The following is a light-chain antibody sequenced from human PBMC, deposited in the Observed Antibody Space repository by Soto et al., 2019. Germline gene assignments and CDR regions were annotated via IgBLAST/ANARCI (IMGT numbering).Light chain of an antibody. V-gene: IGLV2-14*01. Sequence: QSVLTQPASVSGSPGQSITISCTGTSSDVGGYNYVSWYQQHPRKAPKLMIYDVSNRPSGLSNRFSGSKSGNTASLTISGLQAEDEADYFCSAYTTTTTLDVFGAGTKVTL. CDR3: SAYTTTTTLDV. J-gene: IGLJ1*01. CDR2: DVS. CDR1: SSDVGGYNY.